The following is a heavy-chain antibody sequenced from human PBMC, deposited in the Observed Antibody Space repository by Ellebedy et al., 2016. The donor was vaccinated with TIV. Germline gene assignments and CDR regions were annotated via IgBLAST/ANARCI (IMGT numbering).Heavy chain of an antibody. Sequence: SVKVSXKASSYTFTSYAISWVRQAPGQGLEWMGGIIPIFGTANYAQKFQGRVTITADESTSTAYMELSSLRSEDTAVYYCARETGGSYFHPNYFDYWGQGTLVTVSS. J-gene: IGHJ4*02. CDR1: SYTFTSYA. CDR2: IIPIFGTA. D-gene: IGHD1-26*01. CDR3: ARETGGSYFHPNYFDY. V-gene: IGHV1-69*13.